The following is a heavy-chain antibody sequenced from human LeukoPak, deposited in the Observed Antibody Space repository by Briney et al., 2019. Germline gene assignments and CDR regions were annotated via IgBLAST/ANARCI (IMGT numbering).Heavy chain of an antibody. CDR2: VSSSSNYI. D-gene: IGHD6-13*01. CDR1: GFTFSSYS. CDR3: ATVRAADDY. J-gene: IGHJ4*02. Sequence: GGSLRLSCAASGFTFSSYSMIWVRQAPGKGLEWVSFVSSSSNYIYYADSVKGRFTISRDNAKNSLYLQMNSLRAEDTAVYYCATVRAADDYWGQGTLVTVSS. V-gene: IGHV3-21*01.